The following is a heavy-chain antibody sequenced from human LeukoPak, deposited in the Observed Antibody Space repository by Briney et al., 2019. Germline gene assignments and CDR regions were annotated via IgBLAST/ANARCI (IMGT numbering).Heavy chain of an antibody. Sequence: ASVKVSCKASGYTFTGYYMHWVRQAPGQGLEWMGWTNPNSGGTNYAQKFQGRVTMTRDTSISTAYMELSRLRSDDTAVYYCARDYDILTGYYPNWFDPWGQGTLVTVSS. CDR1: GYTFTGYY. V-gene: IGHV1-2*02. D-gene: IGHD3-9*01. J-gene: IGHJ5*02. CDR3: ARDYDILTGYYPNWFDP. CDR2: TNPNSGGT.